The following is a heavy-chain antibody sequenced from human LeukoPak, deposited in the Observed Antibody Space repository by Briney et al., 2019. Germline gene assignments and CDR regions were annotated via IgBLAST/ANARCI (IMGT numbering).Heavy chain of an antibody. CDR1: GGSISSSSYY. CDR3: ARGPAAGNDY. Sequence: SETLSLTCTVSGGSISSSSYYWGWIRPPPGKGLEWIGSIYYSGSTYYNPSLKSRVTISVDTSKNQFSLKLSSVTAADTAVYYCARGPAAGNDYWGQGTLVSVSS. J-gene: IGHJ4*02. D-gene: IGHD6-13*01. V-gene: IGHV4-39*01. CDR2: IYYSGST.